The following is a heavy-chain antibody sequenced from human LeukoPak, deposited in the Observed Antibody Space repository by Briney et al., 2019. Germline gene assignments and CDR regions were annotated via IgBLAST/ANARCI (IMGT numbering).Heavy chain of an antibody. V-gene: IGHV4-30-4*08. CDR2: LYYSGST. J-gene: IGHJ4*02. D-gene: IGHD5/OR15-5a*01. CDR1: GRSISSGDYY. Sequence: SAPLTLTCTVPGRSISSGDYYWSGIRQPPGKSLEWIGYLYYSGSTCYNPSLKSRVTRSVDTSKNQFSLKLSSVTAADTAVYYCARVVRYSVSPSRGFLDYWGQGRLVTVSS. CDR3: ARVVRYSVSPSRGFLDY.